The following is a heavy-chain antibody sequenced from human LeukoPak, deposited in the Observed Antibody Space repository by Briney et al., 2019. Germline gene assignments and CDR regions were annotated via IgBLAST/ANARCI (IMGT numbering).Heavy chain of an antibody. V-gene: IGHV1-69*04. CDR3: ARDGEMATIYFDY. J-gene: IGHJ4*02. Sequence: GASVKVSCKASGGTFSSYATSWVRQAPGQGLEWMGTTIPIVGIANYAQKFQGRVTITADKFTSTAYMELSSLRSEDTAVYYCARDGEMATIYFDYWGQGTLVTVSS. D-gene: IGHD5-24*01. CDR2: TIPIVGIA. CDR1: GGTFSSYA.